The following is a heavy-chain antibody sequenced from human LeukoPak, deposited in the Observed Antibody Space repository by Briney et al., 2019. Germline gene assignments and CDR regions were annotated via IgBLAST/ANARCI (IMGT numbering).Heavy chain of an antibody. CDR2: IWHDESSR. J-gene: IGHJ6*04. CDR1: GFTFSSYV. V-gene: IGHV3-33*07. Sequence: GGSLRLSCVGSGFTFSSYVMYWVRQAPGKGLEWVAVIWHDESSRYYADSVKGRFTISRDNPKNIMYLQMNSLGAEDTAVYYCARREAKVVSYGLDVWGKGTTVTVST. CDR3: ARREAKVVSYGLDV. D-gene: IGHD4/OR15-4a*01.